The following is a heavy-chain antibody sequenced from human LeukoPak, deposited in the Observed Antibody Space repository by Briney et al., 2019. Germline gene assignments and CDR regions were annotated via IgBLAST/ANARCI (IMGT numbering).Heavy chain of an antibody. CDR3: ARVGPTVVTDY. D-gene: IGHD4-23*01. J-gene: IGHJ4*02. CDR1: GYTFTGYY. Sequence: ASVKVSCKASGYTFTGYYMHWVRQAPGQGLEWMGIINPSGGSTSYAQKFQGRVTMTRDTSTSTVYMELSSLRSEDTAVYYCARVGPTVVTDYWGQGTLVTVSS. CDR2: INPSGGST. V-gene: IGHV1-46*01.